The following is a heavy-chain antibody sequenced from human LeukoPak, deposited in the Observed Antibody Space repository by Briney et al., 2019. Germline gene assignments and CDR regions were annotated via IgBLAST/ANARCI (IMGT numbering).Heavy chain of an antibody. D-gene: IGHD6-13*01. Sequence: GGSLRLSCAASGFTFISSGMHWVRQAPGKGLEWVAVIWYDGRNKYYGDSVKGRFTISRDNSKNTLYLQMNSLRAEDTAVYYCARARALKRIAAAADYWGQGTLVTVSS. CDR1: GFTFISSG. J-gene: IGHJ4*02. V-gene: IGHV3-33*01. CDR2: IWYDGRNK. CDR3: ARARALKRIAAAADY.